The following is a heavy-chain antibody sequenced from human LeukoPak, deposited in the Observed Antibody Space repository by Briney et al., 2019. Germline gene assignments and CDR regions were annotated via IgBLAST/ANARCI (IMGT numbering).Heavy chain of an antibody. CDR3: ATPTAGTWHFDY. Sequence: GGSLRLSCAASGFTFSSYGMHWVRQAPGKGLEWVAVIWYDGSNKYYADSVKGRFTISRDNSKNTLYLQMNGLRAEDTAVYYCATPTAGTWHFDYWGQGTLVTVSS. CDR2: IWYDGSNK. J-gene: IGHJ4*02. V-gene: IGHV3-33*01. D-gene: IGHD1-1*01. CDR1: GFTFSSYG.